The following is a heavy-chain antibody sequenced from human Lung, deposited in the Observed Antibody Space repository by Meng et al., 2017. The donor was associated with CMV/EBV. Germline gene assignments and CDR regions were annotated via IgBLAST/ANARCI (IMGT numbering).Heavy chain of an antibody. CDR3: LRRSGGSV. Sequence: GPLGESGPALVKPSETLSLPCAVSGDSITNHNWWAWVRQPPGKGLEWIGEIPHRGSSAYNPSLKSRVSMSIDKSKNQFSLKLTSVTAADTAVYHCLRRSGGSVWGQGTLVTVSS. CDR1: GDSITNHNW. J-gene: IGHJ1*01. V-gene: IGHV4-4*02. D-gene: IGHD3-10*01. CDR2: IPHRGSS.